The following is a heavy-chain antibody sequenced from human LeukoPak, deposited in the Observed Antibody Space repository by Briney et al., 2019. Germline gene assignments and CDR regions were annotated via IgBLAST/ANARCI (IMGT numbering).Heavy chain of an antibody. Sequence: GESLKISCKGSGYSFSSHGLTWVRQAPGKGLEWVSTINGAGDNTYYAETVKGRFTISRDNSKNTLYLQMHSLRAEDTAIYYCARAQWRTYSYYYMDVWGKGTTVTVSS. CDR1: GYSFSSHG. V-gene: IGHV3-23*01. J-gene: IGHJ6*03. D-gene: IGHD6-19*01. CDR2: INGAGDNT. CDR3: ARAQWRTYSYYYMDV.